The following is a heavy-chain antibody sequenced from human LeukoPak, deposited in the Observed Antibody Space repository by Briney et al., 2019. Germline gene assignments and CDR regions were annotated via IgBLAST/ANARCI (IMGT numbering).Heavy chain of an antibody. J-gene: IGHJ4*02. V-gene: IGHV4-30-2*01. CDR1: GGSISSGGYS. CDR2: IYHSGST. Sequence: SETLSLTCAVSGGSISSGGYSWTWIRQPPGKGLEWIVYIYHSGSTYYNPSLKSRVTISVDRSKNQFSLKLSSVTAADTAVYYCVRVSSSGYYEYYFDYWGQGTLVTVSS. D-gene: IGHD3-22*01. CDR3: VRVSSSGYYEYYFDY.